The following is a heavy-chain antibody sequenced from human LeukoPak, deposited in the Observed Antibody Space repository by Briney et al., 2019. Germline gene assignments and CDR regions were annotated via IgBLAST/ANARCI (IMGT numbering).Heavy chain of an antibody. CDR3: ARDHRGWSIDY. Sequence: GGSLRLSCAASGFTFNNYKMNWVRQAPGKGLEWVSYISSSSSTIYYADSVKGRFTISRDNAKNSLYLQTNSLRDEDTAVYYCARDHRGWSIDYWGQGTLVTVSS. V-gene: IGHV3-48*02. J-gene: IGHJ4*02. CDR2: ISSSSSTI. CDR1: GFTFNNYK. D-gene: IGHD6-19*01.